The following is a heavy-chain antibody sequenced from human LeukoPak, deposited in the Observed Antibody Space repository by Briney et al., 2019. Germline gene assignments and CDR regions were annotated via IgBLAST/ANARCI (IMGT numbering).Heavy chain of an antibody. J-gene: IGHJ6*04. CDR3: AELGITMIGGV. V-gene: IGHV3-21*01. CDR2: ISSGSSAI. CDR1: GFTFNTYN. Sequence: PGGSLRLSCAASGFTFNTYNMNWVRQAPGKGLEWVSIISSGSSAIFSADALKGRFTISRDNAKNSLYLQMNSLRAEDTAVYYCAELGITMIGGVWGKGTTVTISS. D-gene: IGHD3-10*02.